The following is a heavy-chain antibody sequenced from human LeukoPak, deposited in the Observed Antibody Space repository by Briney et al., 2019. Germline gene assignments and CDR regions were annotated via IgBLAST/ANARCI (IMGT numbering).Heavy chain of an antibody. J-gene: IGHJ4*02. Sequence: GGSLRLSCTPSGFTFSSYTMNWVRQAPGKGLEWVSRINSDGSSTSYADSVKGRFTISRDNAKNTLYLQMHSLRAEDTAVYYCAKVATWTYFDYWGQGTLVTVSS. D-gene: IGHD3/OR15-3a*01. CDR1: GFTFSSYT. V-gene: IGHV3-74*01. CDR2: INSDGSST. CDR3: AKVATWTYFDY.